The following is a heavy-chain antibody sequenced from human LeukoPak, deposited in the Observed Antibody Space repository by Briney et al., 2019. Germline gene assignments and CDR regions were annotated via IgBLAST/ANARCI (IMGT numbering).Heavy chain of an antibody. CDR1: GGSISSYF. CDR2: IYYSGST. V-gene: IGHV4-59*01. D-gene: IGHD5-12*01. Sequence: SETLTLTCTVSGGSISSYFWSWVRQPPGKGLEWIGYIYYSGSTNYNPSLKSRVTISVDTSKNQFSLKLASVTTADTAVYYCARDRWLGYWGQGTLVTVSS. CDR3: ARDRWLGY. J-gene: IGHJ4*02.